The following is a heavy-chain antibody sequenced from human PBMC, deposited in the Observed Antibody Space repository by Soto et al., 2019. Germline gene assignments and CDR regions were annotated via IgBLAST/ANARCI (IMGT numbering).Heavy chain of an antibody. J-gene: IGHJ6*02. CDR1: GFTFSSYW. CDR3: ARDPYYDILTGSQLFYYYYGMDA. V-gene: IGHV3-74*01. D-gene: IGHD3-9*01. Sequence: GGSLRLSCAASGFTFSSYWMHWVRQAPGKGLVWVSRINSDGSSTSYADSVEGRFTISRDNAKNTLYLQMNSLRAEDTAVYYCARDPYYDILTGSQLFYYYYGMDAWGQGTTVTVSS. CDR2: INSDGSST.